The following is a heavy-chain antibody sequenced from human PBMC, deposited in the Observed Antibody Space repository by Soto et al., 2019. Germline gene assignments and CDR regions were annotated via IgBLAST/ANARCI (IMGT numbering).Heavy chain of an antibody. J-gene: IGHJ6*02. V-gene: IGHV4-34*01. CDR3: AREGGYSSSWYPPQYYYYYGMDV. CDR2: ISHSGST. CDR1: GGSFSGYY. Sequence: SETLSLTCAVYGGSFSGYYWSWIRQPPGKGLEWIGEISHSGSTNYNPSLKSRVTISVDTSKNQLSLKLSSVTAADTAVYYCAREGGYSSSWYPPQYYYYYGMDVWGQGTTVTVSS. D-gene: IGHD6-13*01.